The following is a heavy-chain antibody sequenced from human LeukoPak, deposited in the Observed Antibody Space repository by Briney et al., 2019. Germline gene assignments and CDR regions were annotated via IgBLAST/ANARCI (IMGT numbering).Heavy chain of an antibody. CDR1: GYTFTKYY. D-gene: IGHD3-10*01. Sequence: ASVKVSCRPLGYTFTKYYTDWVRQAPGQGLEWMGWINPNSGGTSYAQRFQGRVTMTRDTSISTAYMNLSRLTSDDTDVYYCARDRGIISDYCASGRYLHYCVDVWGKGTSVTVSS. CDR2: INPNSGGT. CDR3: ARDRGIISDYCASGRYLHYCVDV. V-gene: IGHV1-2*02. J-gene: IGHJ6*03.